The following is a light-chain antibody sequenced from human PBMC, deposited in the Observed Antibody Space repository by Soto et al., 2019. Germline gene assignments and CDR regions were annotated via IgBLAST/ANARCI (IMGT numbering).Light chain of an antibody. CDR2: DAS. J-gene: IGKJ1*01. Sequence: EIVFTQSPATLSLSPGERATLSCRASHSVSSYLAWYQQKPGQAPRLLIYDASNRATGIPARFSGSGSGTEFTLTISSLQSEDFAVYYCQQYNNWPPWTFGQGTKVDIK. V-gene: IGKV3-11*01. CDR1: HSVSSY. CDR3: QQYNNWPPWT.